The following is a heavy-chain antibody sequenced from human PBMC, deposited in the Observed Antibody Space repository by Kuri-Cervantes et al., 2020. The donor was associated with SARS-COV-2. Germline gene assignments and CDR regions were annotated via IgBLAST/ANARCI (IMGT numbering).Heavy chain of an antibody. CDR1: GFTFSNYA. CDR2: ISYDGSDK. V-gene: IGHV3-30*01. CDR3: ARRGSSIAARPRWFDP. J-gene: IGHJ5*02. Sequence: GESLKISCAASGFTFSNYAIHWVRQAPGKGLEWVALISYDGSDKNYADSVKGRFTISRDNSKNTLYLQMNSLRAEDTAVYYCARRGSSIAARPRWFDPWGQGTLVTVSS. D-gene: IGHD6-6*01.